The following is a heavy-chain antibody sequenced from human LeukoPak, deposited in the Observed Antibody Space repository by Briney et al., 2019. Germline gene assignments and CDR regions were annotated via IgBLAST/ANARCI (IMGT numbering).Heavy chain of an antibody. CDR2: FDPEDGET. CDR1: GYTLTELS. V-gene: IGHV1-24*01. J-gene: IGHJ6*02. CDR3: ARVVSSSWYYYYYGMDV. D-gene: IGHD6-13*01. Sequence: ASVKVSCKVSGYTLTELSMHWVRQAPGKGLEWMGGFDPEDGETIYAQKFQGRVTMTEDTSTDTAYMELSSLRSEDTAVYYCARVVSSSWYYYYYGMDVWGQGTTVTVSS.